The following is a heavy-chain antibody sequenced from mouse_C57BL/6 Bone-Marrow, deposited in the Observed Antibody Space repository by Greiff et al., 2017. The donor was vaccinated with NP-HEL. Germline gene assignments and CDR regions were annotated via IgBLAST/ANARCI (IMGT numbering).Heavy chain of an antibody. CDR1: GFSLTSYG. D-gene: IGHD1-1*01. CDR2: IWSDGST. Sequence: QVQLQQSGPGLVAPSQGLSITCTVSGFSLTSYGVHWVRQPPGKGLEWLVVIWSDGSTTYNSALKSRLSISKDNSKSQVFLKMNSLQTDDTAMYYCARHGVTTVVDWYFDVWGTGTTVTVSS. V-gene: IGHV2-6-1*01. CDR3: ARHGVTTVVDWYFDV. J-gene: IGHJ1*03.